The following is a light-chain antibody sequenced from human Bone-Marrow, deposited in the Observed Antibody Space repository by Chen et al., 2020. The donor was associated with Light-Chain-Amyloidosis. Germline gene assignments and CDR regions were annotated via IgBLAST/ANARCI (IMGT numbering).Light chain of an antibody. J-gene: IGLJ3*02. V-gene: IGLV6-57*01. CDR3: QSYQGSSQGV. Sequence: NFMLTQPHPVSESPGKTVIIPCTRSSGSIATNYVHWYQQRPGSSPTTVIYEDDQRPSGFPVRFSGSIDRSSSSASLTISGLKTEDEADYYCQSYQGSSQGVFGGGTKLTVL. CDR1: SGSIATNY. CDR2: EDD.